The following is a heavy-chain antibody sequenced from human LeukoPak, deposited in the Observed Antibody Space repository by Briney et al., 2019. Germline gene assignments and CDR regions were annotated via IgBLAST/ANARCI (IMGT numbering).Heavy chain of an antibody. CDR3: ARDSIIAAAHDY. V-gene: IGHV4-59*12. Sequence: SETLSLTCTVSGGSISSYYWTWIRQPPGKGLEWIGSIYYSGSTYYNPSLKSRVTISVDTSKNQFSLKLSSVTAADTAVYYCARDSIIAAAHDYWGQGTLVTVSS. J-gene: IGHJ4*02. D-gene: IGHD6-13*01. CDR2: IYYSGST. CDR1: GGSISSYY.